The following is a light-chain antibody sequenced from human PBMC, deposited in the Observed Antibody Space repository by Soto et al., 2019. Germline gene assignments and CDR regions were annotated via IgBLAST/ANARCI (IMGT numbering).Light chain of an antibody. Sequence: EIVMQQTPATLSVSPAERATLSCRASQSVSSYLAWYQHKPGQAPRLLIYDASSRAPDIPARFSGSGSGTDFTLTISSLEPADFAIYYCQQRSNWPSISFGQGTRLEIK. V-gene: IGKV3-11*01. CDR3: QQRSNWPSIS. J-gene: IGKJ5*01. CDR1: QSVSSY. CDR2: DAS.